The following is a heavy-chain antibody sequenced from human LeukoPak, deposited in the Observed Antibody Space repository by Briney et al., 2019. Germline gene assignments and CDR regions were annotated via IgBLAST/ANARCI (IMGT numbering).Heavy chain of an antibody. CDR2: ISSSSSYI. V-gene: IGHV3-21*01. CDR3: ARDLNPESIAARPGLAFDI. CDR1: GFTFSSYS. Sequence: PGGSLRLSCAASGFTFSSYSMNWVRQAPGKGLEWVSSISSSSSYIYYADSVKGRFTISRDNAKNSLYLQMNSLRAEDTAVYYCARDLNPESIAARPGLAFDIWGQGTMVTVSS. J-gene: IGHJ3*02. D-gene: IGHD6-6*01.